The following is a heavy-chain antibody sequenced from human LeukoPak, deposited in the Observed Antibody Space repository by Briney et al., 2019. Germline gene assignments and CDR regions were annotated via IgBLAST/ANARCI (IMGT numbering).Heavy chain of an antibody. Sequence: SETLSLTCTVSGGSTSTYYWSWIRQPPGEGLEWIGSIYYSGTTHSNPSLKSRATISVDTSKNHLSLKVNSVTAADTAVYYCARGASGTLYYAFDIWGRGTMVTVSS. CDR1: GGSTSTYY. J-gene: IGHJ3*02. V-gene: IGHV4-59*01. CDR3: ARGASGTLYYAFDI. D-gene: IGHD1-26*01. CDR2: IYYSGTT.